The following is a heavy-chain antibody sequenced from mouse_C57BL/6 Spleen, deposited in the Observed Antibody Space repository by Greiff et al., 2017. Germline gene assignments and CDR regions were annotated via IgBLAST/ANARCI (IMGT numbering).Heavy chain of an antibody. CDR3: ATIYYDYDGGFAY. D-gene: IGHD2-4*01. V-gene: IGHV1-42*01. CDR2: INPSTGGT. Sequence: EVQLLESGPELVKPGASVKISCKASGYSFTGYYMNWVKQSPEKSLEWIGEINPSTGGTTYNQKFKAKATLTVDKSSSTAYMQLKSLTSEDSAVYYCATIYYDYDGGFAYWGQGTLVTVSA. J-gene: IGHJ3*01. CDR1: GYSFTGYY.